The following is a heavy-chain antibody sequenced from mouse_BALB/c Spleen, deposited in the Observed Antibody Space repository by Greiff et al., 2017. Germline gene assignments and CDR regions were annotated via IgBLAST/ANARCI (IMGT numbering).Heavy chain of an antibody. D-gene: IGHD1-1*01. CDR1: GYSITSDYA. Sequence: VQLKESGPGLVKPSQSLSLTCTVTGYSITSDYAWNWIRQFPGNKLEWMGYISYSGSTSYNPSLKSRISITRDTSKNQFFLQLNSVTTEDTATYYCANCSPHYYAMDYWGQGTSVTVSA. CDR2: ISYSGST. J-gene: IGHJ4*01. V-gene: IGHV3-2*02. CDR3: ANCSPHYYAMDY.